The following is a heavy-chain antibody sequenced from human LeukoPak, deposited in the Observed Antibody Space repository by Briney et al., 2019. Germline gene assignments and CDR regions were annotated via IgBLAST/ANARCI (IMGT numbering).Heavy chain of an antibody. CDR2: ISGSGGST. CDR1: GFTFSSYA. J-gene: IGHJ5*02. CDR3: ARYFDWLLPYNWFDP. D-gene: IGHD3-9*01. V-gene: IGHV3-23*01. Sequence: PGGSLRLSCAASGFTFSSYAMSWVRQAPGKGLEWVSAISGSGGSTYYADSVKGRFTISRDNSKNTLYPQMNSLRAEDTAVYYCARYFDWLLPYNWFDPWGQGTLVTVSS.